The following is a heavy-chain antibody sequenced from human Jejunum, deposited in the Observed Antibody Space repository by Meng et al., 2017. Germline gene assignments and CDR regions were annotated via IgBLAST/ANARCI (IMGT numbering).Heavy chain of an antibody. V-gene: IGHV4-4*02. CDR1: GGAISSSNR. CDR3: ARDWGCRDGSCFSGLLEY. J-gene: IGHJ4*02. CDR2: MYHGGDT. Sequence: QVQLQESGPGLVKPSGTLSLTCAVSGGAISSSNRWSWVRQSPGKGLEWIGEMYHGGDTNFNPSLDARVTISTDTSRNEFSLKLRSVTAADTAVYYCARDWGCRDGSCFSGLLEYWGQGILVTVSS. D-gene: IGHD2-15*01.